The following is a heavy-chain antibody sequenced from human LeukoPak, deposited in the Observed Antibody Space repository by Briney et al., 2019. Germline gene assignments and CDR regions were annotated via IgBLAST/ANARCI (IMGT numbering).Heavy chain of an antibody. Sequence: GGSLRLSCAASGFTFSSYGMRWVRQAPGKGLEWVAVISYDGSNKYYADSVKGRFTISRDIFKNTLYLQMNSLRAEDTAVYHCVKSAGKDGYRDVFDIWGQGTVVTVSS. CDR1: GFTFSSYG. J-gene: IGHJ3*02. D-gene: IGHD5-24*01. CDR2: ISYDGSNK. CDR3: VKSAGKDGYRDVFDI. V-gene: IGHV3-30*18.